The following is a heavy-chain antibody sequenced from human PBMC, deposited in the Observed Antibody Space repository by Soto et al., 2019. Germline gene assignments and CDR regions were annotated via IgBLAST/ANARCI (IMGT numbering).Heavy chain of an antibody. CDR1: GYTFTSYA. Sequence: ASVKVSCKASGYTFTSYAIHWVRQAPGQSLEWMGWINAGDGNTKYSKNFQGRVTITRDPSASTAYMELSSLRSEDTAVYYCARGNDVYSSSFSVDWGQGTLVTVSS. D-gene: IGHD6-6*01. V-gene: IGHV1-3*01. CDR3: ARGNDVYSSSFSVD. CDR2: INAGDGNT. J-gene: IGHJ4*02.